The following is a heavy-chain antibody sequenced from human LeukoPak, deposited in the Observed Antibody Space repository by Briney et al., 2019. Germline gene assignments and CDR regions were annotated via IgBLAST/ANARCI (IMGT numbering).Heavy chain of an antibody. CDR3: ARVLIRADAFDI. CDR2: INHSGST. J-gene: IGHJ3*02. V-gene: IGHV4-34*01. CDR1: GGSFSGYY. D-gene: IGHD2-8*01. Sequence: SETLSLTCAVYGGSFSGYYWSWIRQPPGKGLEWIGEINHSGSTNYNPSLKSRVTISVDTSKNQFSLKLSSVTAADTAVYYCARVLIRADAFDIWGQGTMVTVSS.